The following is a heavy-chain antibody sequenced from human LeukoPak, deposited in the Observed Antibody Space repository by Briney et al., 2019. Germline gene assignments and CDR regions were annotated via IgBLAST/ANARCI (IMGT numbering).Heavy chain of an antibody. Sequence: PGGSLRLSCTASGFTFGDYAMSWFRQAPGKGLEWVGFIRSKAYGGTTEYAASVKGRFTISRDDSKSIAYLQMNSLKTEDTAVYYRTRVGVGQWLDLSWGQGTLVTVSS. V-gene: IGHV3-49*03. J-gene: IGHJ4*02. D-gene: IGHD6-19*01. CDR1: GFTFGDYA. CDR2: IRSKAYGGTT. CDR3: TRVGVGQWLDLS.